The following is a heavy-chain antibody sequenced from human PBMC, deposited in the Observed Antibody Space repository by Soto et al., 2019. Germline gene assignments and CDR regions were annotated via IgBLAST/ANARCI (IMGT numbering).Heavy chain of an antibody. CDR2: ISRSGSTI. D-gene: IGHD6-13*01. J-gene: IGHJ4*02. CDR3: VRKPYSSSWSDY. Sequence: QVQLVESGGGLVKPGGSLRLSCAASGFTFSDYYMSWIRQAPGKGLEWVSYISRSGSTIYYADSVKGRFTISRDNAKNSLYLQRNSLRAEDTAVYYCVRKPYSSSWSDYWGQGTLVTVSS. V-gene: IGHV3-11*01. CDR1: GFTFSDYY.